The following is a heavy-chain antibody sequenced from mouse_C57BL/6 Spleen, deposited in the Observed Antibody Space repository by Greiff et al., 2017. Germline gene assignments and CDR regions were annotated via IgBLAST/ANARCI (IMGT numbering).Heavy chain of an antibody. J-gene: IGHJ4*01. CDR1: GYTFTSYW. Sequence: QVQLQQSGAELVKPGASVKLSCKASGYTFTSYWMQWVKQRPGQGLEWIGEIDPSDSYTNYNQKFKGKATLTVDTSSSTAYMQLSSLTSEDSAVYYCARADYDEYYYAMDYWGQGTSVTVSS. D-gene: IGHD2-4*01. CDR2: IDPSDSYT. CDR3: ARADYDEYYYAMDY. V-gene: IGHV1-50*01.